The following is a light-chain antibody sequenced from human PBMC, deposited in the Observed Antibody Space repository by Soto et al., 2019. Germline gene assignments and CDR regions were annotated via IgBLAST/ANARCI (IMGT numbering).Light chain of an antibody. CDR1: SSDVGGYNY. V-gene: IGLV2-11*01. CDR3: CSYGGGYTPLL. Sequence: QSALTQPRSVSGSPGQSATISCTGTSSDVGGYNYVSWYQQHPGQAPKLMIYDVTKRPSGVPDRFSGSKSGNTASLSISGLQAEDEADYYCCSYGGGYTPLLFGGGTKLTVL. J-gene: IGLJ2*01. CDR2: DVT.